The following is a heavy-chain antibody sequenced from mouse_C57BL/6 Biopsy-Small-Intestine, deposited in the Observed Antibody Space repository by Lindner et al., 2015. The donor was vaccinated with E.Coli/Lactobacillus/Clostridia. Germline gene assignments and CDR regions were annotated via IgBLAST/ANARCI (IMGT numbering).Heavy chain of an antibody. CDR2: IYPGDGDT. CDR3: ARRPLITTVVATRYFDV. J-gene: IGHJ1*03. Sequence: VQLQESGPELVKPGASVKISCKASGYAFSSSWMNWVKQRPGKGLEWIGRIYPGDGDTSYNGKFKGKATLTADKSSSTAYMQLSSLTSEDSAVYFCARRPLITTVVATRYFDVWGTGTTVTVSS. CDR1: GYAFSSSW. D-gene: IGHD1-1*01. V-gene: IGHV1-82*01.